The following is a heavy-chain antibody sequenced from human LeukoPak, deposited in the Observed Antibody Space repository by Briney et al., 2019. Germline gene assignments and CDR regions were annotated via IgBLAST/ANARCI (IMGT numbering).Heavy chain of an antibody. CDR3: ARGFNVLRYFDWLFYMDV. CDR2: IYHSGST. V-gene: IGHV4-38-2*02. Sequence: PSETLSLTCTVSGYSISSGYYWGWIRQPPGKGLEWIGSIYHSGSTYYNPSLKSRVTISVDTSKNQFSLKLSSVTAADTAVYYCARGFNVLRYFDWLFYMDVWGKGTTVTISS. D-gene: IGHD3-9*01. CDR1: GYSISSGYY. J-gene: IGHJ6*03.